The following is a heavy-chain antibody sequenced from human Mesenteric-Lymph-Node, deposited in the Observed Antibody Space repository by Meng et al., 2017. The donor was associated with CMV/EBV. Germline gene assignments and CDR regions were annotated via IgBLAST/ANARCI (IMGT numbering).Heavy chain of an antibody. V-gene: IGHV3-23*01. D-gene: IGHD2-15*01. Sequence: GGSLRLSCAASGFTFSNFAMSWVRQAPGKGLEWVSAISRSGGSTYYADSLKGRFTISRDNSKNTLYLQMNSLRAEDTAVYFCAKGGGGGGTDYYAMDVWGQGTTVTVSS. J-gene: IGHJ6*02. CDR2: ISRSGGST. CDR1: GFTFSNFA. CDR3: AKGGGGGGTDYYAMDV.